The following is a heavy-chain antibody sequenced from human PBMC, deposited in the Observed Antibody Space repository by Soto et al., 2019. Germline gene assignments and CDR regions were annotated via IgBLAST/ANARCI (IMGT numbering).Heavy chain of an antibody. Sequence: SETLSLTCAVYGGSFSGYCWSWIRQPPGKGLEWIGEINHSGSINYNPSLKSRVTISVDTSKNQFSLKLSSVTAADTAVYYCARVRSSWYIRGRDYYYGMDVWGQGTTVTVSS. CDR1: GGSFSGYC. D-gene: IGHD6-13*01. J-gene: IGHJ6*02. CDR3: ARVRSSWYIRGRDYYYGMDV. V-gene: IGHV4-34*01. CDR2: INHSGSI.